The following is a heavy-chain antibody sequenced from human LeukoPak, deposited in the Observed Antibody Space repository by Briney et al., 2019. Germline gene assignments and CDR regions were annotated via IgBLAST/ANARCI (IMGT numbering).Heavy chain of an antibody. J-gene: IGHJ4*02. CDR2: INPSGGST. D-gene: IGHD3-22*01. V-gene: IGHV1-46*01. CDR3: ARDAGDDSSGYYSDY. Sequence: WASVKVSCKASGYTFTGYYMHWVRQAPGQGLEWMGIINPSGGSTSYAQKFQGRVTMTRDTSTSTVYMELSSLRSEDTAVYYCARDAGDDSSGYYSDYWGQGTLVTVSS. CDR1: GYTFTGYY.